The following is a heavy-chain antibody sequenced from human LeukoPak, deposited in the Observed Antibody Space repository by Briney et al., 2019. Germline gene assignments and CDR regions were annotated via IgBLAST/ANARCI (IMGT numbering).Heavy chain of an antibody. V-gene: IGHV3-23*01. CDR3: ARDGLGYGTTFDY. D-gene: IGHD1/OR15-1a*01. J-gene: IGHJ4*02. CDR2: FSVSDKTT. CDR1: GFTFSIYA. Sequence: PGGSLRLSCAASGFTFSIYAMSWVRQAPGKGLEWVSGFSVSDKTTYYADSVKGRFTISRDNAKNSLYLQMNSLRAEDTAVYYCARDGLGYGTTFDYWGQGTLVTVSS.